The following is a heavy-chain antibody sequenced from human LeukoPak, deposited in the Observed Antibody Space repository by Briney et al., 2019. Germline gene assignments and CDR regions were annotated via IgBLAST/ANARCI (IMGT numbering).Heavy chain of an antibody. Sequence: GGSLGLSCAASGFTSSSYALNWVRQAPGKGLEWVATVSGSGDRMYHADSVKGRFTISRDNSKNTIYLQMNSLRAEDRALYYCAKAAAAPGFDFWGQGTLVTVSS. CDR3: AKAAAAPGFDF. D-gene: IGHD6-13*01. CDR2: VSGSGDRM. J-gene: IGHJ4*02. CDR1: GFTSSSYA. V-gene: IGHV3-23*01.